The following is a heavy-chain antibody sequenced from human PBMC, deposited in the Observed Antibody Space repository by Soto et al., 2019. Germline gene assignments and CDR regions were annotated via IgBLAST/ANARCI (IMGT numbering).Heavy chain of an antibody. V-gene: IGHV4-30-4*01. D-gene: IGHD6-6*01. CDR3: ARERPDGARLDP. Sequence: PSETLSLTCTVSGGSVSSGSYYWSWIRQPPGKGLEWIGYIYYSGSTYYSPSLKSRVTISVDTSKNQFSLKLSSVTAADTAVYYCARERPDGARLDPWGQGTLVNVS. CDR1: GGSVSSGSYY. CDR2: IYYSGST. J-gene: IGHJ5*02.